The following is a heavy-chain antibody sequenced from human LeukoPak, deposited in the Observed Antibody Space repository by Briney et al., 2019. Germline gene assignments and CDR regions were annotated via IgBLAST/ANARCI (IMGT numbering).Heavy chain of an antibody. V-gene: IGHV4-31*03. D-gene: IGHD6-6*01. Sequence: ASETLSLTCTVSGGSISSGGYYWSWIRQHPGKGLEWIGYIYYSGSTYYNPSLKSRVTISVDTSKNQFSLKLSSVTAADTAVYYCASAFRSIHDWYFDLWGRGTLVTVSS. J-gene: IGHJ2*01. CDR2: IYYSGST. CDR3: ASAFRSIHDWYFDL. CDR1: GGSISSGGYY.